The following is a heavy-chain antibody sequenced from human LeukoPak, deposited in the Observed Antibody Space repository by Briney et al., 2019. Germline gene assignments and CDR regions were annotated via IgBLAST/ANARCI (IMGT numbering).Heavy chain of an antibody. CDR3: ASSRKNDCTSTSCYTDY. D-gene: IGHD2-2*02. V-gene: IGHV4-39*01. Sequence: SETLSLTCTVSGGSISSSNYYWGWIRQPPGKGLEWIGSIYYSGSTYYNPSLKSRGTISVDTSKNQFSLKLSSVTAADMAVYYCASSRKNDCTSTSCYTDYWGQGTLVTVSS. CDR2: IYYSGST. J-gene: IGHJ4*02. CDR1: GGSISSSNYY.